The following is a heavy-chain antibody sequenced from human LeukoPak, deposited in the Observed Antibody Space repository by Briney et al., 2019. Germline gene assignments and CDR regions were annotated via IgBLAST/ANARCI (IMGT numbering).Heavy chain of an antibody. D-gene: IGHD6-6*01. Sequence: GGSLRLSCAASGFTFSSYSMNWVREAPGKGLDWVSSISSSSSYIYYADSVKGRFTISRDNAKNSQYLQMDRLRAEDTAVYYCARDSPYNSWGENFQHWGQGTLVTVSS. CDR2: ISSSSSYI. CDR1: GFTFSSYS. CDR3: ARDSPYNSWGENFQH. V-gene: IGHV3-21*01. J-gene: IGHJ1*01.